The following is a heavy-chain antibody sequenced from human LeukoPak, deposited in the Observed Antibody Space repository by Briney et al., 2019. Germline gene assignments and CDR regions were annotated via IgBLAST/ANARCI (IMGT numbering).Heavy chain of an antibody. V-gene: IGHV3-21*01. CDR1: GFTFSSYS. CDR2: ISSSSSYI. Sequence: GGSLRLSCAASGFTFSSYSMNWVRQAPGKGLEWVSSISSSSSYIYYADSVKGRFTISRDNSKNTLYLQMNSLRAEDTAVYYCARDSGYVPDDYWGQGTLVTVSS. CDR3: ARDSGYVPDDY. J-gene: IGHJ4*02. D-gene: IGHD5-12*01.